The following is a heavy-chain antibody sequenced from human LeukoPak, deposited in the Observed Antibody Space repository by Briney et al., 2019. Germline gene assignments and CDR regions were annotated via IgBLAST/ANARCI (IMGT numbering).Heavy chain of an antibody. CDR3: AKLKSALIVVGA. CDR2: MSGAGDIA. Sequence: GGSLRLSCAASGFTFSRSSLSWVRQAPGQGLEWVSSMSGAGDIAHYAESVRGRFTISRDNSRNILYLQMNSLRADDTAIYYCAKLKSALIVVGAWGQGTLVAVSS. V-gene: IGHV3-23*01. D-gene: IGHD1-26*01. CDR1: GFTFSRSS. J-gene: IGHJ5*02.